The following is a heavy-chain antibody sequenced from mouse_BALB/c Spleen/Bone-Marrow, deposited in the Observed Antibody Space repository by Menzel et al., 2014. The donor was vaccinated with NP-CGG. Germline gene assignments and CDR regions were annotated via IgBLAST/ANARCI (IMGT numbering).Heavy chain of an antibody. CDR2: ISYDGSN. J-gene: IGHJ2*01. D-gene: IGHD2-3*01. CDR3: ARDWDGYYFDY. CDR1: GYSITSGYY. Sequence: DVKLVESGPGLVKPSQSLSLTCSVTGYSITSGYYCNWIRQFPGNKLEWMGYISYDGSNNYNPSLKNRISITRDTSKNQFFLKLISVTTEDTATYYCARDWDGYYFDYWGQGTTLTVSS. V-gene: IGHV3-6*02.